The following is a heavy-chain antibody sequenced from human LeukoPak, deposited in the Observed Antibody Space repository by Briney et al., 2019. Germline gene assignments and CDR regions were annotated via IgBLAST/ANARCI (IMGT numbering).Heavy chain of an antibody. Sequence: SETLSLTCTVSGGFITSYYWSWIRQPPGQGQELMGYSYYNWNTNYNHSPSSRVTISIDTAKNQFSLKLNSCTAADTAVYYCARDLGPTTNWFDPWGQGTLVTVSS. CDR3: ARDLGPTTNWFDP. CDR1: GGFITSYY. CDR2: SYYNWNT. V-gene: IGHV4-59*01. J-gene: IGHJ5*02. D-gene: IGHD5-12*01.